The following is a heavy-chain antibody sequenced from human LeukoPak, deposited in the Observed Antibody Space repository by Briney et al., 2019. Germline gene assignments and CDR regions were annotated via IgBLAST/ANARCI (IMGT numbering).Heavy chain of an antibody. CDR1: GFSLSTRGVG. D-gene: IGHD6-13*01. CDR3: AHRTYSSSWSHWFDP. CDR2: IYWDDDR. Sequence: SGPTLVKPTQTLTLTCTFSGFSLSTRGVGVGWIRQPPGKALEWLALIYWDDDRRYSPSLKSRVTITKDTSKNQVVLTMTNMDPVDTATYYCAHRTYSSSWSHWFDPWGQGTLVTVSS. V-gene: IGHV2-5*02. J-gene: IGHJ5*02.